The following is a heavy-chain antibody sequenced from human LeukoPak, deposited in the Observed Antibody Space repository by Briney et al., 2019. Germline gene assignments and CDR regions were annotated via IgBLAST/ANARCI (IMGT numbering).Heavy chain of an antibody. V-gene: IGHV1-3*01. CDR3: ARVWSYSSGWLGY. Sequence: GASVKVSCKASGYTFTGYYIHWVRQAPGQRLEWMGWINAGNGNTKYSQKFQGRVTITRDTSASTAYMELSSLRSEDTAVYYCARVWSYSSGWLGYWGQGTLVTVSS. D-gene: IGHD6-19*01. CDR2: INAGNGNT. CDR1: GYTFTGYY. J-gene: IGHJ4*02.